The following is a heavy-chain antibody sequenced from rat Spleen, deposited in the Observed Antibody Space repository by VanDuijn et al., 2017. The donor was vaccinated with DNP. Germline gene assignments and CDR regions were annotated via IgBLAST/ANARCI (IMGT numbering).Heavy chain of an antibody. D-gene: IGHD1-9*01. V-gene: IGHV5-25*01. CDR3: ARGATGVTTDWFAY. CDR1: GFSFSDYY. Sequence: EVQLVESGGGLVQPGRSLKLSCAASGFSFSDYYMAWIRQVPGKGLEWVASITSRADNAYYPDSVKGRFTISRDNAKNTLYLQMNSLRSEDTATYYCARGATGVTTDWFAYWGQGTLVIVSS. J-gene: IGHJ3*01. CDR2: ITSRADNA.